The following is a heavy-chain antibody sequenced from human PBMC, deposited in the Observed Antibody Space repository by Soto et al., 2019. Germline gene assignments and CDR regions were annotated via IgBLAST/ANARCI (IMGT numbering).Heavy chain of an antibody. CDR1: GGSISSGRYY. Sequence: QVQLQESGPGLVKPSQTLSLTCTVSGGSISSGRYYWIWIRQYPGKGLEWIAYIYSRGNTYYNPSLKTRLTPSADTSKSQFSLRLSSVTAADPAVYCCARLHSSSIMDPWGQGNLVTVSS. V-gene: IGHV4-31*03. D-gene: IGHD3-16*01. CDR2: IYSRGNT. CDR3: ARLHSSSIMDP. J-gene: IGHJ5*02.